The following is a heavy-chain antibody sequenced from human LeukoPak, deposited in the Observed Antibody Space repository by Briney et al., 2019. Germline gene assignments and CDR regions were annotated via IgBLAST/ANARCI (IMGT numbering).Heavy chain of an antibody. J-gene: IGHJ4*02. CDR3: ARGLGGWYGHSFDY. CDR2: MNPNSGNT. D-gene: IGHD6-19*01. CDR1: GYTFTSYA. V-gene: IGHV1-8*02. Sequence: ASVKVSCKASGYTFTSYAMNWVRQAPGQGLEWMGWMNPNSGNTGYAQKFQGRVTMTRNTSINTAYMELSSLRSEDTAVYYCARGLGGWYGHSFDYWGQGTLVTVSS.